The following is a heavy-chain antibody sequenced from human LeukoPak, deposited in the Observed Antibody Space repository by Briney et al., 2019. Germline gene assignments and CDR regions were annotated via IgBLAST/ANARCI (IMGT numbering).Heavy chain of an antibody. D-gene: IGHD5-18*01. CDR2: IIPILGIA. CDR1: GGTFSSYA. CDR3: ATWGYSYVVDAFDI. Sequence: SVKVSCKASGGTFSSYAISWVRQAPGQGLEWMGRIIPILGIANYAQKFQGRVTITADKSTSTAYMELSSLRSEDTAVYYCATWGYSYVVDAFDIWGQGTMVTVSS. J-gene: IGHJ3*02. V-gene: IGHV1-69*04.